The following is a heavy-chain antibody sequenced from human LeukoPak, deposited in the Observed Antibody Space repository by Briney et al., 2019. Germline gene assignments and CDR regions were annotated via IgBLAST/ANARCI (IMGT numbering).Heavy chain of an antibody. CDR1: GFTLNNYS. D-gene: IGHD4-17*01. V-gene: IGHV4-59*01. Sequence: KPGGALRLSCAASGFTLNNYSMNWVRQAPGKGLEWIGYIYYSGTTNYNPSLKSRVTISVDTSKNQFSLQLRSVTAADTAVYFCAREDPQTTVPEGMDVWGQGTTVTVSS. CDR3: AREDPQTTVPEGMDV. J-gene: IGHJ6*02. CDR2: IYYSGTT.